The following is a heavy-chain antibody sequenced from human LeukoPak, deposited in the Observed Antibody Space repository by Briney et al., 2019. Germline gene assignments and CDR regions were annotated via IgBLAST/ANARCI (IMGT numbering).Heavy chain of an antibody. Sequence: GGSLRLSCAASGFTFSSYSMNWVRQAPGKGLEWVSYISSSSTIYYADSVKGRFTISRDNVKNSLYLQMNSLRAEDTAVYYCARERDGDYVGYWGQGTLVTVSS. D-gene: IGHD4-17*01. CDR3: ARERDGDYVGY. J-gene: IGHJ4*02. V-gene: IGHV3-48*01. CDR1: GFTFSSYS. CDR2: ISSSSTI.